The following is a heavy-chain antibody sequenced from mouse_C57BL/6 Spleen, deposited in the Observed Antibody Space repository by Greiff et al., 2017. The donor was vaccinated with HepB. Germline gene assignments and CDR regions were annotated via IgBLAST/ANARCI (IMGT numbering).Heavy chain of an antibody. CDR3: ARSSGHYYAMDY. V-gene: IGHV1-26*01. CDR2: INPNNGGT. CDR1: GYTFTDYY. D-gene: IGHD4-1*01. J-gene: IGHJ4*01. Sequence: EVQLQQSGPELVKPGASVKISCKASGYTFTDYYMNWVKQSHGKSLEWIGDINPNNGGTSYNQKFKGKATLTVDKSSSTAYMELRSLTSEDSAVYYCARSSGHYYAMDYWGQGTSVTVSS.